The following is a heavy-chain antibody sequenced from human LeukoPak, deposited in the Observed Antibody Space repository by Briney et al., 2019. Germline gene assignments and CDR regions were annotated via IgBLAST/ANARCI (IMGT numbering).Heavy chain of an antibody. CDR1: GYTFTNYA. CDR3: ARAFQHLGELSLPNY. CDR2: IHPSTGNP. V-gene: IGHV7-4-1*02. Sequence: ASVKVSCKASGYTFTNYAINWVRQAPGQGLEWMGWIHPSTGNPTYAQGFTGRFVFSLDTSFSTTYLQISSLKAEDTAVYYCARAFQHLGELSLPNYWGQGTLVTVSS. J-gene: IGHJ4*02. D-gene: IGHD3-16*02.